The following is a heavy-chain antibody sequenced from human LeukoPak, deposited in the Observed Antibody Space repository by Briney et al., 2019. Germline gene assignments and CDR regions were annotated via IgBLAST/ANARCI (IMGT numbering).Heavy chain of an antibody. CDR3: ARRLPPWYFDL. CDR1: GFNFNTYS. D-gene: IGHD5-12*01. Sequence: GGSLRLSCEASGFNFNTYSMAWVRQAPGKGLEWVAFIRFDGSNKYYADSVKGRFTISRDNSKNTMYLQMSSLRAEDTAVYYCARRLPPWYFDLWGRGTLVTVSS. J-gene: IGHJ2*01. CDR2: IRFDGSNK. V-gene: IGHV3-30*02.